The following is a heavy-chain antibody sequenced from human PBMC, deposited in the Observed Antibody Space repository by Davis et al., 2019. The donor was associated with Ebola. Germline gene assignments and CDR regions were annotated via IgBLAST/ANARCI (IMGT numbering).Heavy chain of an antibody. J-gene: IGHJ5*02. CDR1: GYSISSGYY. Sequence: SETLSLTCTVSGYSISSGYYWGWIRKPPGKGLEWSGSSYHSGSTYYNPSLKSRVTISVDTSNNQSSLKLSSVTAADTAVYYCAREAGSGYADWFDPWGQGTLVTVSS. CDR3: AREAGSGYADWFDP. V-gene: IGHV4-38-2*02. CDR2: SYHSGST. D-gene: IGHD5-12*01.